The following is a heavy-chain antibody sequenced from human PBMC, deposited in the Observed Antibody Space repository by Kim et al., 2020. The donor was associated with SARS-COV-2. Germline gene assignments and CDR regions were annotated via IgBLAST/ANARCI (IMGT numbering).Heavy chain of an antibody. CDR3: VRFDGRY. CDR1: GFTFSNYW. J-gene: IGHJ4*02. D-gene: IGHD3-9*01. Sequence: GGSLRLSCAASGFTFSNYWMHWARQAPGKGLVWVSRINGDGTITTYADSVRGRFTISRDNARNTVFLQMNNLRVEDTAVYYCVRFDGRYWGQGILVTVSS. CDR2: INGDGTIT. V-gene: IGHV3-74*03.